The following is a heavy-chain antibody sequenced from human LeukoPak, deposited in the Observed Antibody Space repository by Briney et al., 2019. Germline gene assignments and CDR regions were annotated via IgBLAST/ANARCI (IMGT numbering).Heavy chain of an antibody. CDR3: ARGRKSFNWFDP. Sequence: SETLSLTCAVYGGSFSGYYWSWFRQPPGKGLEWIGEINHSGSTNYNPSLKSRVTISVDTSKNQLSLKLSSVTAADTAVYYCARGRKSFNWFDPRGQGTLVTVSS. D-gene: IGHD3-10*01. CDR2: INHSGST. J-gene: IGHJ5*02. V-gene: IGHV4-34*01. CDR1: GGSFSGYY.